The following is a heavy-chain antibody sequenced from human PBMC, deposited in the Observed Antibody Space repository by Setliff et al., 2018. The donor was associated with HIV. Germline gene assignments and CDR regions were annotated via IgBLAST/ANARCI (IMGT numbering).Heavy chain of an antibody. D-gene: IGHD2-2*01. CDR3: GRLFRGSSNKEKTDS. Sequence: SETLSLTCTVSGGSISSHYWSWIRQPPGKGLEWIGYIYYSGSTNYNPSLKSRVTMSVDAANNQFSLSVTSVTAADTAVYYCGRLFRGSSNKEKTDSWGQGMLVTVSS. V-gene: IGHV4-59*03. CDR2: IYYSGST. J-gene: IGHJ4*02. CDR1: GGSISSHY.